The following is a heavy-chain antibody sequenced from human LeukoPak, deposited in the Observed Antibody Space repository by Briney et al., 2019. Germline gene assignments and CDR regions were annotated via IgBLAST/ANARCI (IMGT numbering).Heavy chain of an antibody. D-gene: IGHD6-19*01. CDR2: VSGSDGYT. CDR1: GFTFSSYA. V-gene: IGHV3-23*01. CDR3: AQRGSGWYFDN. J-gene: IGHJ4*02. Sequence: GGSLRLSCAASGFTFSSYAMSWVRQAPGRGLEWVSGVSGSDGYTYDADSVTGRFTVSRDNSKNTLYLQMNSLRVEDTAVYYCAQRGSGWYFDNWGQGTLVSVSS.